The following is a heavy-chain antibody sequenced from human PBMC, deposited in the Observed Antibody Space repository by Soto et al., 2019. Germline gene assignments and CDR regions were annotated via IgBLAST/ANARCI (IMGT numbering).Heavy chain of an antibody. CDR1: GGSISSGDYY. Sequence: QVQLQESGPGLVKPSQTLSLTCTVSGGSISSGDYYWSWIRQHPGKGLEWIGYIYYSGSTYYNPSLKSRVTISVDTSKNQFSLQLSSVTAAGTAVYYCARWWSGSRQGFDPWGQGTLVTVSS. D-gene: IGHD3-3*01. CDR3: ARWWSGSRQGFDP. J-gene: IGHJ5*02. V-gene: IGHV4-31*03. CDR2: IYYSGST.